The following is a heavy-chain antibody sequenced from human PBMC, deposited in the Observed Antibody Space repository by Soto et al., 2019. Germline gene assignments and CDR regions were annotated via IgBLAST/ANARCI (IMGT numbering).Heavy chain of an antibody. D-gene: IGHD1-26*01. CDR3: ARREIQGPVDY. CDR1: GYSISSSNW. CDR2: IYYSGTT. Sequence: QVQLQESGPGLVKPSDTLSLTCAVSGYSISSSNWWGWIRQPPGKGLEWIGYIYYSGTTYHNPSLKXRXTXSXXTSKNPFSLKLTSVTAVDTAVYYCARREIQGPVDYWGQGTLVTVSS. J-gene: IGHJ4*02. V-gene: IGHV4-28*01.